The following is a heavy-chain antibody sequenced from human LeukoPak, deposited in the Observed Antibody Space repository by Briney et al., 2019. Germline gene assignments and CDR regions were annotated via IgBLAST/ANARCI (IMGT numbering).Heavy chain of an antibody. Sequence: GGSLRLSCAASGFAFSSYSMNWVRQAPGKGLEWVSSISSTSTYIYYAESVKGRFTISRDNAKNSLYLQMNSLRAEDTAVYYCARSRTTVTKDALDYWGQGTLVTVSS. CDR3: ARSRTTVTKDALDY. CDR2: ISSTSTYI. J-gene: IGHJ4*02. V-gene: IGHV3-21*01. CDR1: GFAFSSYS. D-gene: IGHD4-17*01.